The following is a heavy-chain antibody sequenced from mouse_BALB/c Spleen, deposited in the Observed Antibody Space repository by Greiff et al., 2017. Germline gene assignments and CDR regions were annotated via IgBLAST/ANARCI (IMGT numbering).Heavy chain of an antibody. CDR1: GYSITSGYY. J-gene: IGHJ3*01. V-gene: IGHV3-6*02. Sequence: ESGPGLVKPSQSLSLTCSVTGYSITSGYYWNWIRQFPGNKLEWMGYISYDGSNNYNPSLKNRISITRDTSKNQFFLKLNSVTTEDTATYYCASLTTGFWGQGTLVTVSA. CDR3: ASLTTGF. CDR2: ISYDGSN. D-gene: IGHD1-1*01.